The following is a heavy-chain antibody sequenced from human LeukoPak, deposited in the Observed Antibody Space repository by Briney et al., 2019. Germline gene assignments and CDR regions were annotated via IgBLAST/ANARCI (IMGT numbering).Heavy chain of an antibody. Sequence: PSETLSLTCSVSVVSISSLTWIRQSPGKGLEWIGYIYDSGTTNYNPALKSRLTLSVDRSRKQFSLTLKFVTAADTAVYYCARDLGSWFDPWGQGTLVTVSS. CDR3: ARDLGSWFDP. CDR1: VVSISS. J-gene: IGHJ5*02. V-gene: IGHV4-4*08. CDR2: IYDSGTT.